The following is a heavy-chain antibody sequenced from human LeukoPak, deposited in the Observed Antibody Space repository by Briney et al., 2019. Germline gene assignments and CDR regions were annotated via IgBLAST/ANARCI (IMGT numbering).Heavy chain of an antibody. CDR2: IFYTGST. J-gene: IGHJ6*02. D-gene: IGHD2/OR15-2a*01. V-gene: IGHV4-39*01. CDR1: GGSISGNSYY. CDR3: ATFHYYYGMDV. Sequence: PSETLSLTCTVSGGSISGNSYYWGWIRQPPGKGLEWIGNIFYTGSTYYNPSLKSRVIISVDTSKNQFSLKLNSVTAADTAVYYYATFHYYYGMDVWGQGTTVTVSS.